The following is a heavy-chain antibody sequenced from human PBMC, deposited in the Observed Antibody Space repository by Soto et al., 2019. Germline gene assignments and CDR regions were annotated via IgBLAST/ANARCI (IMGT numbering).Heavy chain of an antibody. CDR3: VRSLVPAAMGASDY. CDR1: GYSFTSYW. D-gene: IGHD2-2*01. Sequence: PGESLKISCKGSGYSFTSYWIGWVRQMPGKGLEWMGIIYPGDSDTRYSPSFQGQVTISADKSISTAYLQWSSLKASDIAMYYCVRSLVPAAMGASDYWGQRTLVTVSS. J-gene: IGHJ4*02. CDR2: IYPGDSDT. V-gene: IGHV5-51*01.